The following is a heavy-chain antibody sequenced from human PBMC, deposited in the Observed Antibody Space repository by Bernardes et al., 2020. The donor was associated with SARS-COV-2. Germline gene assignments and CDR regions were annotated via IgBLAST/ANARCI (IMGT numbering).Heavy chain of an antibody. D-gene: IGHD2-21*01. V-gene: IGHV1-2*02. J-gene: IGHJ4*02. Sequence: ASVKVSCKASGYTFTGQFMHWVRQAPGQGLEWLGWINPISGGTDYAQKFQGRVTMTRDTSISTAYMELSRLRSDDTALYYCVTGGDFDYWGQGTLVTVSA. CDR1: GYTFTGQF. CDR3: VTGGDFDY. CDR2: INPISGGT.